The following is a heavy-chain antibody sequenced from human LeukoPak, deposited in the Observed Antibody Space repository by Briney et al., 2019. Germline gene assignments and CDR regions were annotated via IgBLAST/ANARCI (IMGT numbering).Heavy chain of an antibody. J-gene: IGHJ5*02. Sequence: GGSLRLSCAASGFTFSNYVMSWARQAPGKGLEWVSAISGTGGSTYYADSVKGRFTISRDNSKNTLYLQMNSLRAEDTAVYYCAKESGSYYVDWFDPWGQGTLVTVSS. CDR1: GFTFSNYV. D-gene: IGHD1-26*01. CDR3: AKESGSYYVDWFDP. CDR2: ISGTGGST. V-gene: IGHV3-23*01.